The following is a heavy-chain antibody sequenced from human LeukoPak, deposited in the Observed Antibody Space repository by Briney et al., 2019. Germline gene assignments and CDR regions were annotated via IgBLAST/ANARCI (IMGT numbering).Heavy chain of an antibody. V-gene: IGHV5-51*01. Sequence: GESLQISGKGSGYIFTSYWIGWGRQLPGKGLEGMGIIYPGDSDTRYSPSFQGQVTISADKSISTAYLQWSSLKASDTAMYYCARHWIMSRAFDIWGQGTMVTVSS. CDR2: IYPGDSDT. D-gene: IGHD2-2*03. J-gene: IGHJ3*02. CDR3: ARHWIMSRAFDI. CDR1: GYIFTSYW.